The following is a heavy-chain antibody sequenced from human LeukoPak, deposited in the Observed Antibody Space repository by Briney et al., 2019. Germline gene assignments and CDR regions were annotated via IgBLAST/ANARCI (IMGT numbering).Heavy chain of an antibody. CDR1: GYTFPSYS. J-gene: IGHJ4*02. D-gene: IGHD3-10*01. CDR3: VRGGRGRDDYFGY. V-gene: IGHV3-21*05. CDR2: VGTGGDDI. Sequence: GGSLRLSCAASGYTFPSYSLNWVRQSPGKGLEWISYVGTGGDDIYYADPVTGRFTISRDNAEKSVYLQMNSLRVEDTAVYYCVRGGRGRDDYFGYWGQGTQVTVSS.